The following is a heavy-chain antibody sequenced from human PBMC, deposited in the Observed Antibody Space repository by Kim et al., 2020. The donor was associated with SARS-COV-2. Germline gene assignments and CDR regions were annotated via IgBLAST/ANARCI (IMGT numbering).Heavy chain of an antibody. D-gene: IGHD6-13*01. V-gene: IGHV3-7*02. Sequence: GGSLRLSCEASGFTFSHYWLSFFRKAPVKWLEWLAKITRVVSEKYYEESVQGRVTISCDNAKNLLFLQMNSLRGEDTAVYYCTSGGAGNYWGPGTLVTVYS. CDR2: ITRVVSEK. CDR1: GFTFSHYW. CDR3: TSGGAGNY. J-gene: IGHJ4*02.